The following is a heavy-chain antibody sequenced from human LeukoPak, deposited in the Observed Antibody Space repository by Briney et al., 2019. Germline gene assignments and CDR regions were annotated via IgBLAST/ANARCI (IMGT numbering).Heavy chain of an antibody. CDR3: ARDQVSVWGSYPMYYFDY. D-gene: IGHD3-16*02. CDR2: TYYSGST. V-gene: IGHV4-59*01. J-gene: IGHJ4*02. Sequence: SETLSLTCTVSGGSISSYYWSWIRQPPGKGLEWIGYTYYSGSTNYNPSLKSRVTISVDTSKNQFSLKLSSVTAADTAVYYCARDQVSVWGSYPMYYFDYWGQGTLVTVSS. CDR1: GGSISSYY.